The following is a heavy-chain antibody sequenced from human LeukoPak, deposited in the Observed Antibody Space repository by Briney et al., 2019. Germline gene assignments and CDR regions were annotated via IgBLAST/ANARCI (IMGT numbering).Heavy chain of an antibody. Sequence: PGRSLRLSCAASGFSFNDYAMHWVRRAPGKGLEWVAVISFDGGNQYYADYVKGRFTISRDNSKKTLYLQMNSLRPEDTAVYYCTRDYDSTHFFDYWGQGTLVTVSS. CDR1: GFSFNDYA. CDR2: ISFDGGNQ. J-gene: IGHJ4*02. V-gene: IGHV3-30-3*01. D-gene: IGHD3-22*01. CDR3: TRDYDSTHFFDY.